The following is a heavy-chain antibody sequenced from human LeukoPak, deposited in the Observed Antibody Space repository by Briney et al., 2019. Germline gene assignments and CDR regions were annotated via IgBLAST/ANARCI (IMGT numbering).Heavy chain of an antibody. CDR3: ASEGREGYYDSSGYYPRYYYYYMDV. J-gene: IGHJ6*03. CDR2: IYTSGST. V-gene: IGHV4-4*07. D-gene: IGHD3-22*01. Sequence: SETLSLTCTVSGGSISSYYRSWIRQPAGKGLEWIGRIYTSGSTNYNPSLKSRVTMSVDTSKNQFSLKLSSVTAADTAVYYCASEGREGYYDSSGYYPRYYYYYMDVWGKGTTVTVSS. CDR1: GGSISSYY.